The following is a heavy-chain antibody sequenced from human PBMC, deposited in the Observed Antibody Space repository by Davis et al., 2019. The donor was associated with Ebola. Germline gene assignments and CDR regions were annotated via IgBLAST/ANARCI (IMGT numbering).Heavy chain of an antibody. CDR1: GYTFTSYG. V-gene: IGHV1-46*01. J-gene: IGHJ4*02. CDR2: INPSGGST. Sequence: ASVKVSCKASGYTFTSYGISWVRQAPGQGLEWMGIINPSGGSTSYAQKFQGRVTMTRDTSTSTVYMELSSLRSEDTAVYYCARDPLAVAGRSLDYWGQGTLVTVSS. D-gene: IGHD6-19*01. CDR3: ARDPLAVAGRSLDY.